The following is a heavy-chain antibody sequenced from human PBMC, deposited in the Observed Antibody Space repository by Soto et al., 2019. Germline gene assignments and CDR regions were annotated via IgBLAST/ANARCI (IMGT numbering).Heavy chain of an antibody. CDR1: GYTFTGYY. CDR2: INPNRRGT. V-gene: IGHV1-2*02. Sequence: ASVKVSCKAFGYTFTGYYLHWVGPAPGQGLEWMGWINPNRRGTDYAQKFQGRVTMTRDTSISTASIELSRLGSDDTAVYYCARALSNSPFIANAIDYWGHGTPVTVSS. CDR3: ARALSNSPFIANAIDY. J-gene: IGHJ4*01. D-gene: IGHD6-13*01.